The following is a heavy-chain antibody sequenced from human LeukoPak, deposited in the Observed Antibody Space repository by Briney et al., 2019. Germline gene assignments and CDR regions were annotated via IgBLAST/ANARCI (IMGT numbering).Heavy chain of an antibody. CDR2: IRNKAGNYAT. Sequence: GGSLKLSCAASGFTFSGSAMHWVRQASGKGLEWVGRIRNKAGNYATEYTASVKGRFTISRDDSKNTAYLQMNSLKTEDTAVYYCTGGTTVTTLDYWGQGVLVTVSS. CDR3: TGGTTVTTLDY. V-gene: IGHV3-73*01. CDR1: GFTFSGSA. D-gene: IGHD4-11*01. J-gene: IGHJ4*02.